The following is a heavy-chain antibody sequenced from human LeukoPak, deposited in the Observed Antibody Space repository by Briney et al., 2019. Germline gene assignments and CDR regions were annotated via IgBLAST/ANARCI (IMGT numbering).Heavy chain of an antibody. CDR3: ASEVPRYCSSTSCRYYFDY. D-gene: IGHD2-2*01. CDR2: INPNSGGT. CDR1: GYTFTGYY. Sequence: ASVKVSCKASGYTFTGYYMHWVRQAPGQGLEWMGWINPNSGGTNYAQKFQGRVTMTRDTSISTAYMELSRLRSDDTAVYYCASEVPRYCSSTSCRYYFDYWGQGTLVTDSS. J-gene: IGHJ4*02. V-gene: IGHV1-2*02.